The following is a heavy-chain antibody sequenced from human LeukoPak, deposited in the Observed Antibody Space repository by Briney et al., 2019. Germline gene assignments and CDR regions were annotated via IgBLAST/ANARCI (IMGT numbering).Heavy chain of an antibody. Sequence: MGXXNPNSGNTGYAQKFQGRVTMTRNTSISTAYMELSSLRPEDTAVYYCARGLHYGSGSYFPEYWGQGTLVTVSS. CDR2: XNPNSGNT. V-gene: IGHV1-8*01. D-gene: IGHD3-10*01. J-gene: IGHJ4*02. CDR3: ARGLHYGSGSYFPEY.